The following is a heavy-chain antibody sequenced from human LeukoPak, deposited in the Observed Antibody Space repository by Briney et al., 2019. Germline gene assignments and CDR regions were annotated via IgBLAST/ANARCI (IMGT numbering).Heavy chain of an antibody. CDR3: ARDGSNWSNDYYHGVDV. Sequence: SETLSLTCTVSGGSVSFYYWSWIRQPPGKGLEWIGYIYYSGSTNYNPSLKSRVTISVDTSKNQFPLKVSSVTAADTAVYYCARDGSNWSNDYYHGVDVWGQGTTVTVSS. CDR1: GGSVSFYY. J-gene: IGHJ6*02. V-gene: IGHV4-59*02. CDR2: IYYSGST. D-gene: IGHD4-11*01.